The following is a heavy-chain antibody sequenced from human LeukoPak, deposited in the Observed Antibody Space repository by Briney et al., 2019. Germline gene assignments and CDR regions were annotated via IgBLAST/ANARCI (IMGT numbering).Heavy chain of an antibody. D-gene: IGHD3-10*01. CDR2: ISDSGNI. Sequence: PSETLSLTCTVSGGSINSYWSWVRQPAGEGLEWIGLISDSGNITYNPALQSRLSISIDMSRNQFSLKLIALTATDTAVYYFASDSGTTSEVKFDPWGQGTLVSASS. J-gene: IGHJ5*02. CDR3: ASDSGTTSEVKFDP. V-gene: IGHV4-4*07. CDR1: GGSINSY.